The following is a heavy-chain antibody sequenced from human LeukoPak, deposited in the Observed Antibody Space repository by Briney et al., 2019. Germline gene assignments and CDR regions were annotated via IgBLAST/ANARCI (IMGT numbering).Heavy chain of an antibody. V-gene: IGHV4-4*07. CDR3: AARSGYYYYYYYMDV. D-gene: IGHD3-22*01. Sequence: SETLSLTCTVSGGSISSYYWSWIRQPAGKGLEWIGRIYTSGSTNYNPSLKSRVTISVDTSKNQFSLKLSSVTAADTAVYYCAARSGYYYYYYYMDVWGKGTTVTVSS. J-gene: IGHJ6*03. CDR1: GGSISSYY. CDR2: IYTSGST.